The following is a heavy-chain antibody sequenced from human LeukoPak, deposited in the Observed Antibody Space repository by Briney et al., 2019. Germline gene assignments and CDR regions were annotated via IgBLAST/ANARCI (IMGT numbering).Heavy chain of an antibody. D-gene: IGHD1-26*01. CDR3: AKHTSGSYPRFDY. V-gene: IGHV5-51*01. Sequence: GESLKISCKGSGYSFTSYWFGWVRQMPGKGLEWRGIIYPGDSDTRYSPSFQGRVTIPAAKSISTAYLQWSSLKASDTAMYYGAKHTSGSYPRFDYWGQGTLVTVSS. CDR2: IYPGDSDT. J-gene: IGHJ4*02. CDR1: GYSFTSYW.